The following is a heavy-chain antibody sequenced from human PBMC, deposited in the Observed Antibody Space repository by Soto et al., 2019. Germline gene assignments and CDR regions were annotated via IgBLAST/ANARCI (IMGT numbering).Heavy chain of an antibody. D-gene: IGHD3-3*01. V-gene: IGHV5-10-1*01. J-gene: IGHJ4*02. Sequence: GDSLTISCKGSGYSFAGYWITWVRQKPGKGLEWMGRIDPSDSQTYYSPSFRGHVTISATKSITTVFLQWSSLRASDTAMYYCAIQIYESDTGPNFDYYFDSWGQGTPVT. CDR3: AIQIYESDTGPNFDYYFDS. CDR1: GYSFAGYW. CDR2: IDPSDSQT.